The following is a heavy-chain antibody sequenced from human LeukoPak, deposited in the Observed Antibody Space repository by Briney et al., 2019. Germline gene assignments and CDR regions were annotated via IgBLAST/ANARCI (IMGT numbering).Heavy chain of an antibody. D-gene: IGHD4-17*01. CDR3: ARAEDGDLDY. Sequence: SETLSLTCAVSGGSISSGGYSWSWIRQPPGKGLEWIGYIYHSGSTYYNPSLKSRVTISVDRSKNQFSLKLSSVTAADTAVYYCARAEDGDLDYWGQGTLVTVSS. J-gene: IGHJ4*02. CDR2: IYHSGST. V-gene: IGHV4-30-2*01. CDR1: GGSISSGGYS.